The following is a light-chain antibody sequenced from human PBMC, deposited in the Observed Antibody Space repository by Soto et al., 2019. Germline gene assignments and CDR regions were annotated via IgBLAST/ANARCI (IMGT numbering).Light chain of an antibody. CDR1: QSVSSNY. CDR3: QRYGTSLPLT. Sequence: EIVLTQSPGTLSLSPGDRATLSCRASQSVSSNYLAWYQQKPGQAPRLLIYGASGRATGIPDRFSGSGSGTDFTITISRLEPEDFAVYYCQRYGTSLPLTFGGGTKVDIK. V-gene: IGKV3-20*01. J-gene: IGKJ4*01. CDR2: GAS.